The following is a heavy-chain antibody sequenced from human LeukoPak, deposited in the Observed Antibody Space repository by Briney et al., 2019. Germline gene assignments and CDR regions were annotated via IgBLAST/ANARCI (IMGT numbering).Heavy chain of an antibody. V-gene: IGHV5-51*01. CDR1: GYSFTSYW. Sequence: GESLKISCKGSGYSFTSYWIGWVRQMPGKGLEWMGIIYPGDSDTRYSPSFQGQVTISADKSITTAYLQWSSLKASDTAMYYCARYCGGDCYSSAFDIWGQGTMVTVSS. D-gene: IGHD2-21*02. J-gene: IGHJ3*02. CDR3: ARYCGGDCYSSAFDI. CDR2: IYPGDSDT.